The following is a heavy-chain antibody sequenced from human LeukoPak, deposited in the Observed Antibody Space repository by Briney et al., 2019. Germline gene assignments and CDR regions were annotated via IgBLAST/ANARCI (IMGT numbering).Heavy chain of an antibody. J-gene: IGHJ4*02. D-gene: IGHD1-26*01. CDR1: GGSTSNYY. V-gene: IGHV4-59*12. CDR3: ARGRWELPY. CDR2: IYFSGTT. Sequence: PSETLSLTCTVSGGSTSNYYWSWIRQPPGEGLEWIGYIYFSGTTKYNPSLKSRVTISVDTSKNQFSLKLSSVTAADTAVYYCARGRWELPYWGQGTLVTVSS.